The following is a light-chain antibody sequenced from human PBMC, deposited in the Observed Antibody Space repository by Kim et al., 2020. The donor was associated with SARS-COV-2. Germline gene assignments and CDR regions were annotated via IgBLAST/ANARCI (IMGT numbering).Light chain of an antibody. CDR1: QDISSY. V-gene: IGKV1-8*01. Sequence: ASTGDRDTTTCRASQDISSYLSWYQQKPGRAPKLLIYATSTLQSAVPSRFSGSRSGTDFTLSISCLQSEDFATYSFHQNYSYPLTFGGETKVGIK. CDR3: HQNYSYPLT. J-gene: IGKJ4*01. CDR2: ATS.